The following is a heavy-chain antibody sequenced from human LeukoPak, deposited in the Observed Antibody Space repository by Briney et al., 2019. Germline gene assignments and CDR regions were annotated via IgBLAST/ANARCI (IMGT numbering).Heavy chain of an antibody. V-gene: IGHV4-39*07. J-gene: IGHJ4*02. CDR1: GGSISSSSYY. Sequence: SETLSLTCTVSGGSISSSSYYWGWIRQPPGKGLGWNGSIYYSGSTYYNPSPKSRVTMSVDTSKNQFSLKLSSVTAADTAVYYCARSFGDYDLDYWGQGTLVTVSS. CDR3: ARSFGDYDLDY. D-gene: IGHD4-17*01. CDR2: IYYSGST.